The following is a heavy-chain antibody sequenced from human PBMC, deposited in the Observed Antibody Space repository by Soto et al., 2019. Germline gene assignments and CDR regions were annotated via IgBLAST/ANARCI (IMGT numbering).Heavy chain of an antibody. J-gene: IGHJ4*02. CDR3: ARHSRSTEYGSGTYTFGS. D-gene: IGHD3-10*01. V-gene: IGHV4-39*01. CDR1: CVSSRCNGCY. CDR2: IYSSGNT. Sequence: SETQSPTHPFACVSSRCNGCYWAMKNQPPGKGLALIGSIYSSGNTHYNPSLRSRVTTSVDTSKNQFSLKLTSVTAADTAVYYCARHSRSTEYGSGTYTFGSWGEGTLVTVSS.